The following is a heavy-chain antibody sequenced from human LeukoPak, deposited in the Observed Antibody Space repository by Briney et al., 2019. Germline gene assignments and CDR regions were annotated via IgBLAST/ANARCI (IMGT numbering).Heavy chain of an antibody. CDR1: GFTFSSYA. CDR2: ISGSGGST. J-gene: IGHJ4*02. Sequence: GGSLRLSCAASGFTFSSYAMSWVRQAPGKGLEWVSVISGSGGSTYYADSVKGRFTIPRDNSKNTLYLQMNSLRAEDTAVYYCAKDPIVVVPAARGFDYWGQGTLVTVSS. CDR3: AKDPIVVVPAARGFDY. V-gene: IGHV3-23*01. D-gene: IGHD2-2*01.